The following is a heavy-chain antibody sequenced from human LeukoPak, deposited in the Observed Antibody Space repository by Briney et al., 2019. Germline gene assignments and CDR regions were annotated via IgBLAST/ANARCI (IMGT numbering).Heavy chain of an antibody. CDR3: AAWTDRGYNF. D-gene: IGHD5-24*01. Sequence: GESLRLSCAASGFSFSGSWMNWVRQAPGKGLEWVANINPDGSQKRFVDSVLGRFTMSRDNAKNSLYLQMNSLRVEDTAVFYCAAWTDRGYNFWGQGTLVTVSS. J-gene: IGHJ4*02. CDR2: INPDGSQK. V-gene: IGHV3-7*01. CDR1: GFSFSGSW.